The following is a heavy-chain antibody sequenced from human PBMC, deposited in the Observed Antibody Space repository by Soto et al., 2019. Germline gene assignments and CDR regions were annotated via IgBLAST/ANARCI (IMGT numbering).Heavy chain of an antibody. D-gene: IGHD3-22*01. CDR1: GFTFSRSA. J-gene: IGHJ4*02. CDR2: IWFDGSNK. V-gene: IGHV3-33*01. CDR3: ARDLFDSSGYPQYYFDS. Sequence: PGGSLRLSCAASGFTFSRSAMHWVRQAPGKGLEWVAVIWFDGSNKYYAESVKGRITISRDNSKNTLYLQMNSLRVEDTAVYYCARDLFDSSGYPQYYFDSWGQGTLVTVSS.